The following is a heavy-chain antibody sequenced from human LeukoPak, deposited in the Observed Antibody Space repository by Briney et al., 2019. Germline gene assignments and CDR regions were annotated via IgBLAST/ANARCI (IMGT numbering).Heavy chain of an antibody. CDR2: ISGSGGST. CDR1: GFTVSSNY. V-gene: IGHV3-23*01. D-gene: IGHD6-13*01. CDR3: AKGGYSSSWFFDY. J-gene: IGHJ4*02. Sequence: HTGGSLRLSCAASGFTVSSNYMSWVRQAPGKGLEWVSAISGSGGSTYYADSVKGRFTISRDNSKNTLYLQMNSLRAEDTAVYYCAKGGYSSSWFFDYWGQGTLVTVSS.